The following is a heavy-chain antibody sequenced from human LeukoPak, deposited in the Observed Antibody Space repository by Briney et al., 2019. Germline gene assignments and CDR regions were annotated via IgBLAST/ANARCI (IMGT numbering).Heavy chain of an antibody. CDR2: INPNSGDT. CDR1: GYTFTGYH. CDR3: ARDYCSSTSCLFDY. D-gene: IGHD2-2*01. Sequence: ASVKVSCKASGYTFTGYHMHWVRQAPGQGLEWIGRINPNSGDTNYAQKFQGRVTMTRDTSISTAYMELSRLRSDDTAVYYCARDYCSSTSCLFDYWGQGTLVTVSS. V-gene: IGHV1-2*06. J-gene: IGHJ4*02.